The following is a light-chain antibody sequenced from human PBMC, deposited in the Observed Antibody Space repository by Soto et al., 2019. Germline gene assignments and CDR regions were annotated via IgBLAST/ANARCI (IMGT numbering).Light chain of an antibody. CDR3: QQYDNLHLT. CDR2: DAS. Sequence: DIQMTQSPSSLSASVGDRVTITCQASQDISNYLNWYQQKPGKAPKLLIYDASNLETGVPSRFSGSGAGTDFTFTIRSLQQEEIATYYCQQYDNLHLTFGGGTKVEIK. V-gene: IGKV1-33*01. J-gene: IGKJ4*01. CDR1: QDISNY.